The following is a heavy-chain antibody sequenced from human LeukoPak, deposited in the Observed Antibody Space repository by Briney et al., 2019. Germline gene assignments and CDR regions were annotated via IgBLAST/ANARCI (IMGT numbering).Heavy chain of an antibody. V-gene: IGHV4-30-2*01. CDR1: GGSISSGGYY. CDR2: IYHSGST. J-gene: IGHJ5*02. Sequence: SQTLSLTCTVSGGSISSGGYYWSWIRQHPGKGLEWIGYIYHSGSTYYNPSLKSRVTISVDRSKNQFSLKLSSVTAADTAVYYCARGGYCSGGSCYPLNWFDPWGQGTLVTVSS. CDR3: ARGGYCSGGSCYPLNWFDP. D-gene: IGHD2-15*01.